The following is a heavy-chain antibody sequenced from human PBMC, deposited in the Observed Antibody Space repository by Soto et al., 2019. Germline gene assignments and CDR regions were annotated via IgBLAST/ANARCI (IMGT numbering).Heavy chain of an antibody. CDR1: GYTFITYG. J-gene: IGHJ6*02. V-gene: IGHV1-18*01. CDR3: ARVPSDSSSWSWGYYGMDV. Sequence: QVQLVQSGAEVKKPGASVKVSCKASGYTFITYGVSWVRQAPGQGLEWMGWISVDRGNTNYAQKFQGRVTVTTDTATNTAYMELRSLRPDDTAVYYCARVPSDSSSWSWGYYGMDVWGQGTTVTVSS. D-gene: IGHD6-13*01. CDR2: ISVDRGNT.